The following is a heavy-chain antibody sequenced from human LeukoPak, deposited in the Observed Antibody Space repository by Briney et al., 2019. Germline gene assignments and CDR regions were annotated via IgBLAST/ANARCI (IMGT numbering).Heavy chain of an antibody. CDR1: VGSISSYY. V-gene: IGHV4-59*01. Sequence: PSETLSLTCTVSVGSISSYYWSWIRQPPGKGLEWIGYTYYSGSTNSNPSLKSRVTISVDTSKTQFSLKLSSVTAADTAVYYCARGATYYYDSSGTRWFDPWGQGTLVTVSS. J-gene: IGHJ5*02. CDR2: TYYSGST. CDR3: ARGATYYYDSSGTRWFDP. D-gene: IGHD3-22*01.